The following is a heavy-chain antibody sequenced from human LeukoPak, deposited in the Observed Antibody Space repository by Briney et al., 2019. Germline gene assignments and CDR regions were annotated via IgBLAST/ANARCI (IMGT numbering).Heavy chain of an antibody. J-gene: IGHJ4*02. CDR1: AGSISSSSYY. Sequence: SQTLSLTCTVSAGSISSSSYYWGWIREPPGRGLDRFGSMYYTGCTYYNPSRKIRFTISVDTSKNQFSLKLSSVTAADTAVYYCARHSGKESPYYYGWGSYGGDYWGQGTLVTVSS. CDR3: ARHSGKESPYYYGWGSYGGDY. CDR2: MYYTGCT. D-gene: IGHD3-10*01. V-gene: IGHV4-39*01.